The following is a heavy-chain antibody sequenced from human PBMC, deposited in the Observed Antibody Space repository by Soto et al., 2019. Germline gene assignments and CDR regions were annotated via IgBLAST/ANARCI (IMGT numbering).Heavy chain of an antibody. V-gene: IGHV3-74*01. CDR1: GFAFGSYW. Sequence: VQLVESGGGLVQPGGSLRLSCAASGFAFGSYWMHWVRQAPGKGLVWVSRISQDGAIATQADSVKGRFTISRDNAKNTLFLPMHSLRADDTAVYYCLRDQRHWNEFADQWGQGTLVTVSS. J-gene: IGHJ4*02. CDR2: ISQDGAIA. D-gene: IGHD1-1*01. CDR3: LRDQRHWNEFADQ.